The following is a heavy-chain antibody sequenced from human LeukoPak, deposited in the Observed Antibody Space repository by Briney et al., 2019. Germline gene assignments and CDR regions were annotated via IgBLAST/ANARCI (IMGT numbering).Heavy chain of an antibody. CDR1: GLTFSDHF. J-gene: IGHJ6*02. D-gene: IGHD6-25*01. CDR3: ARGRPYYYYAMDV. CDR2: ISSRGTTI. Sequence: GGSLRLSCAASGLTFSDHFMTWIRQAPGKGLEWVSYISSRGTTIYYADFVKGRFTISRDNAKNSLNLQMNSLRADDTAVYYCARGRPYYYYAMDVWGQGTTVTVSS. V-gene: IGHV3-11*01.